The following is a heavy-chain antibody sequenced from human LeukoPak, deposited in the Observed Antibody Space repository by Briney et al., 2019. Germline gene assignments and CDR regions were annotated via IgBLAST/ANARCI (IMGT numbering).Heavy chain of an antibody. J-gene: IGHJ4*02. CDR2: ISGSGGST. D-gene: IGHD1-26*01. CDR1: GFIVSSNY. CDR3: AKENGSYYGGADY. Sequence: GGSLRLSCAASGFIVSSNYMSWVRQAPGKGLEWVSSISGSGGSTYYADSVKGRFTISRDNSKNTLYLQMNSLRADDTAVYYCAKENGSYYGGADYWGQGTLVTVSS. V-gene: IGHV3-23*01.